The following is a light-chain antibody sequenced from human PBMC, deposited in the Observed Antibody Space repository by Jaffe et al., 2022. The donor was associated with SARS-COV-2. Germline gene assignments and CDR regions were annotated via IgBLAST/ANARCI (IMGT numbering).Light chain of an antibody. V-gene: IGLV2-14*01. Sequence: QSALTQPASVSGSPGQSITISCTGTSSDVGAYTVVSWFQQHPGKAPKLIIYDVTDRVPGVSDRFSGSKSGYTASLTISGLQAEDEADYYCNSYTTSNTFLFGGGTKLTVL. CDR3: NSYTTSNTFL. CDR2: DVT. CDR1: SSDVGAYTV. J-gene: IGLJ2*01.